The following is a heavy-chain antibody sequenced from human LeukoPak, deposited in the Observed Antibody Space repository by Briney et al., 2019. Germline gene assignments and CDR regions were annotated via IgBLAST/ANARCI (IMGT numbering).Heavy chain of an antibody. V-gene: IGHV1-58*02. CDR2: IIVGSGET. CDR1: VFALTGPA. Sequence: SVKASCKASVFALTGPAIQGVRQVLGHPLEGLGWIIVGSGETSYAQKLQERVTITTDMSTGTSYMELSSLSPEDTAVYFCAAERYSGSCCWFDPWGQGTLVTVSS. J-gene: IGHJ5*02. CDR3: AAERYSGSCCWFDP. D-gene: IGHD5-12*01.